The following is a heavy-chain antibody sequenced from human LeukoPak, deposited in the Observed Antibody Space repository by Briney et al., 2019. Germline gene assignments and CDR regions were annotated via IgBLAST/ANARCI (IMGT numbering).Heavy chain of an antibody. J-gene: IGHJ3*02. CDR1: GFTLSSYS. V-gene: IGHV3-48*01. CDR3: ARVLLERPGIDSFDI. CDR2: LSSSTSTI. Sequence: PGGSLRLSCAASGFTLSSYSMEWVRQAPGEGLEWVSHLSSSTSTIYYADSVKGRFTISRDNAKNSLYLQMNSLRAEDKAIYYCARVLLERPGIDSFDIWGRGTMVTVSS. D-gene: IGHD1-1*01.